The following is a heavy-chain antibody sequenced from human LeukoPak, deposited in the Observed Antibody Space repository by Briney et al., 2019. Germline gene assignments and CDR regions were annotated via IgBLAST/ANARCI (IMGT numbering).Heavy chain of an antibody. J-gene: IGHJ4*02. CDR2: ISYDGSNK. CDR3: AKGWGSLDY. CDR1: AFTFNRSG. D-gene: IGHD3-16*01. V-gene: IGHV3-30*18. Sequence: GGSLRLSCAASAFTFNRSGMHWVRQAPGKGLEWVAAISYDGSNKYYADSVKGRFTISRDNSKNTLYLQMNSLRAEDTAVYYCAKGWGSLDYWGQGTLVTVSS.